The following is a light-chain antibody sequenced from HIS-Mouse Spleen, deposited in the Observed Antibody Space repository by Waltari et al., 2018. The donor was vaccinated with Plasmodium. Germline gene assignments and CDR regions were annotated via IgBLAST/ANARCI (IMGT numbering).Light chain of an antibody. CDR2: EGS. J-gene: IGLJ2*01. Sequence: QSALTQPASVSGSPGQSLTISCTGPSRDVARDNLVSWYQHHPGKAPKLMIFEGSKRPSGVSNRFSGSKSGNTASLTISGLQAEDEADYYCCSYAGSRVFGGGTKLTVL. V-gene: IGLV2-23*01. CDR1: SRDVARDNL. CDR3: CSYAGSRV.